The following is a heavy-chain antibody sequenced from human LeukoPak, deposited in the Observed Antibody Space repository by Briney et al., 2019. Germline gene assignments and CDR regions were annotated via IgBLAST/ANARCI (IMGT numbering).Heavy chain of an antibody. CDR2: IKQDGSEK. Sequence: GGSLRLSCAAAGFTFSNYWMSWVRQTAGKGLGWVAEIKQDGSEKNYVDSVKGRFIISRDNTKSSLSLQMNSLRDEDTAVYYCARDKYMSGHVGSLFDPWRQGTLVIVSS. D-gene: IGHD1-1*01. V-gene: IGHV3-7*01. CDR3: ARDKYMSGHVGSLFDP. CDR1: GFTFSNYW. J-gene: IGHJ5*02.